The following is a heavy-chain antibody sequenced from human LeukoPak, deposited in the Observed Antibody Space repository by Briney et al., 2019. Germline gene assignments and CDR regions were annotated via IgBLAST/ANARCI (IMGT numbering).Heavy chain of an antibody. Sequence: SQTLSLTCAISGDTVSSNSVTWNWIRQSPSRGLEWLGRTYYRSTWYNDYAVSVRGRITVNPDTSKNQFSLHLNSVTPEDTAVYYCARRLTQYDCFDPWGQGILVTVS. D-gene: IGHD2-2*01. J-gene: IGHJ5*02. CDR1: GDTVSSNSVT. CDR3: ARRLTQYDCFDP. V-gene: IGHV6-1*01. CDR2: TYYRSTWYN.